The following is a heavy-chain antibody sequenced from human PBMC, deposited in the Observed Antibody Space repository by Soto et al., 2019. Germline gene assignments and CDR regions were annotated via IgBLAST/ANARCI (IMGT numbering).Heavy chain of an antibody. Sequence: QVQLQESGPGLLKTSETLSLTCTVSGGSVSSGPYHWNWVRQPPRKGLEWIGHISYSGNANYNPSLRGRVTMATDTSMNQFSLRLTSVTAADTAVYYCMRSHGAYWGQGALVTVSP. D-gene: IGHD2-8*01. J-gene: IGHJ4*02. CDR1: GGSVSSGPYH. V-gene: IGHV4-61*01. CDR3: MRSHGAY. CDR2: ISYSGNA.